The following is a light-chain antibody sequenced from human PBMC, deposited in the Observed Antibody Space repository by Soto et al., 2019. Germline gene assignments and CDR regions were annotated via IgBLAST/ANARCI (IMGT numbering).Light chain of an antibody. Sequence: VLTQSPGTLSLSPGERATLSCRASQSVSSTYLAWYQQKPGQAPRLLIYGASSRATGIPDRFSGSGSGTDFTLTISRLEPEDFAVYYCQQFGSSPRTFGPGTKVEI. J-gene: IGKJ1*01. CDR2: GAS. CDR3: QQFGSSPRT. CDR1: QSVSSTY. V-gene: IGKV3-20*01.